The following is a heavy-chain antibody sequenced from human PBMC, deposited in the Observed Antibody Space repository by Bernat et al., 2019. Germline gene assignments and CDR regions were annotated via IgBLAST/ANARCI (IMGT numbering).Heavy chain of an antibody. CDR2: LSGSGGST. V-gene: IGHV3-23*01. CDR1: GFTFSAYA. D-gene: IGHD6-6*01. J-gene: IGHJ6*02. CDR3: ARDSSRTNPYYGMDV. Sequence: EVQLLESGGGLVQPGGSLRLSCAASGFTFSAYAMNWVRQAPGKGLEWVSSLSGSGGSTHYADSVKGRFTISRDNSQNTLYLQMNSLRVDDTAIYHCARDSSRTNPYYGMDVWGQGTTVTVSS.